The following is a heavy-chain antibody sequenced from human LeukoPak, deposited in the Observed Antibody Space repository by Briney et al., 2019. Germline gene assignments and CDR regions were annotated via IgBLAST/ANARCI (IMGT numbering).Heavy chain of an antibody. Sequence: GGSLRLSCAAPGFTFSSYSMNWVRQAPGKGLEWVSSISSSNSYIYYADSVKGRFTISRDNAKNSLYLQMNSLRAEDTAVYYCARGGSGTWAPLWYWGQGTLVTVSS. CDR1: GFTFSSYS. D-gene: IGHD3-10*01. V-gene: IGHV3-21*01. CDR2: ISSSNSYI. CDR3: ARGGSGTWAPLWY. J-gene: IGHJ4*02.